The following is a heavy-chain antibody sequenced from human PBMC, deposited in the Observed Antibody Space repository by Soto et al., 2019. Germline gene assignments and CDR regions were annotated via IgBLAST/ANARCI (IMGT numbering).Heavy chain of an antibody. D-gene: IGHD2-21*01. CDR1: GGSISPYY. J-gene: IGHJ5*02. CDR3: GSPGKYSQPLAP. V-gene: IGHV4-59*08. Sequence: SETLSLTCTVSGGSISPYYWSWIRQPPGKGLEWVGYIYYAGTTSYNPSLKSRVTISLETSKSQFSLRLSSVTAADTAVYYCGSPGKYSQPLAPGAPGTLVTVPS. CDR2: IYYAGTT.